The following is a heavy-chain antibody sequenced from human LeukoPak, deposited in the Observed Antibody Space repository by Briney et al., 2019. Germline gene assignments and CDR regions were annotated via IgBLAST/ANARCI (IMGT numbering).Heavy chain of an antibody. Sequence: PSETLSLTCAVYGGSFSGYYWSWIRQPPGKGLEWIGEINHSGSTNYNPSLKSRVTISVDTSKNQFSLKLSSVTAADTAVCYCARAPGRGRAFFDYWGQGTLVTVSS. V-gene: IGHV4-34*01. CDR2: INHSGST. J-gene: IGHJ4*02. D-gene: IGHD1-26*01. CDR1: GGSFSGYY. CDR3: ARAPGRGRAFFDY.